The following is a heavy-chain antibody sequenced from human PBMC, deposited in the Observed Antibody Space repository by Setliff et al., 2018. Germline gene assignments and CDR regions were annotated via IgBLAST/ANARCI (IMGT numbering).Heavy chain of an antibody. J-gene: IGHJ4*02. D-gene: IGHD1-26*01. V-gene: IGHV4-61*02. CDR3: ARDNTIVGATDY. CDR1: GGSISSGSYY. Sequence: SETLSLTCAVSGGSISSGSYYWSWIRQPAGKGLEWVGRLHTSGSTNYNPSLKSRATIPVDTSKNQFSLNLSSVTAADTAVYFCARDNTIVGATDYWGQGTLVTVSS. CDR2: LHTSGST.